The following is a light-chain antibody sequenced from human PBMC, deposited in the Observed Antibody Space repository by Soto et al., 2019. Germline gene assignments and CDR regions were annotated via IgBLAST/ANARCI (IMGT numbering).Light chain of an antibody. CDR1: SSDVGAYDF. CDR3: SSYTTSSTRV. Sequence: LTQPASVSGSPGQSIAISCTGTSSDVGAYDFVSWYQQHPDEAPKLMIYEVSHRPSGVSYRFSGSKSVNTATLTISGLQAEDEADYYCSSYTTSSTRVFGTGTKVTVL. J-gene: IGLJ1*01. CDR2: EVS. V-gene: IGLV2-14*03.